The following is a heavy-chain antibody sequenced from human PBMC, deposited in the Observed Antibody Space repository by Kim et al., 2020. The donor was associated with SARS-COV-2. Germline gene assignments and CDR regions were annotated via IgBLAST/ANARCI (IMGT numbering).Heavy chain of an antibody. J-gene: IGHJ6*02. CDR1: GFTFSSYE. Sequence: GGSLRLSCAASGFTFSSYEMSWVRQAPGKGLEWVSAISGSGGSTYYADSVKGRFTISRDNSKNTLYLQMNSLRAEDTAVYYCAKDRRWSVDKSMGMDFWGQGTPVTVSS. CDR3: AKDRRWSVDKSMGMDF. V-gene: IGHV3-23*01. D-gene: IGHD5-12*01. CDR2: ISGSGGST.